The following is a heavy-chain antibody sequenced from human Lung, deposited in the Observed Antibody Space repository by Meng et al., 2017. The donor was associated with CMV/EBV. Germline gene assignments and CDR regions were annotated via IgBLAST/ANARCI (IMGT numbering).Heavy chain of an antibody. CDR1: GDSITNHNW. J-gene: IGHJ1*01. D-gene: IGHD3-10*01. CDR2: IPHRGSS. Sequence: QVQLREPGPALVKPPETLSPTGAVFGDSITNHNWWAWVRQPPGKGLEWIGEIPHRGSSAYNPSLKSRVSMSIDKSKNQFSLKLTSVTAADTAVYHCLRRSGGSVWGQGTLVTVSS. V-gene: IGHV4-4*03. CDR3: LRRSGGSV.